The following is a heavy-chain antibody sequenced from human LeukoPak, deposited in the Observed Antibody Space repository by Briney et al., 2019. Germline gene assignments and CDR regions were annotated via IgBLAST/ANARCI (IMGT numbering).Heavy chain of an antibody. CDR1: GFTFSSYG. J-gene: IGHJ3*02. V-gene: IGHV3-23*01. CDR2: ISGSGGST. Sequence: GGSLRLSCAASGFTFSSYGMNWVRQAPGKGLEWVSAISGSGGSTYYADSVKGRFTISRDNSKNTLYLQMNSLRAEDTAVYYCAKVVGSPTKFNDAFDIWGQGTMVTVSS. CDR3: AKVVGSPTKFNDAFDI. D-gene: IGHD1-26*01.